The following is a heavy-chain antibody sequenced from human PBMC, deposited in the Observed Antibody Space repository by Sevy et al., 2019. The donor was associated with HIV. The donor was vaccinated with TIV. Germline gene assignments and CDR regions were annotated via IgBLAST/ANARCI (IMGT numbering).Heavy chain of an antibody. D-gene: IGHD1-26*01. CDR2: ISHEGINE. V-gene: IGHV3-30*18. Sequence: GGSLRLSCIGSGFSFSYYGIHWVRQSPGKGLDWVALISHEGINEYYADSVKGRFNIARDNSKNTVYLEMNSLRNEDTAIYFCANAYSGSYSHSYLYALDVWGQGTTVTVSS. CDR3: ANAYSGSYSHSYLYALDV. J-gene: IGHJ6*02. CDR1: GFSFSYYG.